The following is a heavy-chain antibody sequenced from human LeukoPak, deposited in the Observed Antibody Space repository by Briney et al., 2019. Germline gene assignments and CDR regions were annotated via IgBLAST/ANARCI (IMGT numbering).Heavy chain of an antibody. Sequence: SETLSLTCAVSGGSISSSNWRSWVRQPPGKGLEWIGEIYHSGSTNYNPSLKSRVTISVDKSKNQFSLKLSSVTAADTAVYYCARVEESSYGAFDIWGQGTMVTVSS. V-gene: IGHV4-4*02. CDR1: GGSISSSNW. CDR2: IYHSGST. J-gene: IGHJ3*02. CDR3: ARVEESSYGAFDI. D-gene: IGHD5-18*01.